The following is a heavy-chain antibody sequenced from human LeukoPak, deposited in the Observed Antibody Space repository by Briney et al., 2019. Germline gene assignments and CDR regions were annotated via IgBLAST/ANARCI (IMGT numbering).Heavy chain of an antibody. CDR2: IKQDGSEK. J-gene: IGHJ4*02. CDR1: EFTFSSYW. V-gene: IGHV3-7*01. D-gene: IGHD5-12*01. CDR3: ARDGYSGYDY. Sequence: GGSLRLSCAASEFTFSSYWMNWVRQAPGKGREWVANIKQDGSEKYYVGSVKGRFTISRDNAKNSLYLQMNSLRAEDTAVYYCARDGYSGYDYWGQGTLVTVSS.